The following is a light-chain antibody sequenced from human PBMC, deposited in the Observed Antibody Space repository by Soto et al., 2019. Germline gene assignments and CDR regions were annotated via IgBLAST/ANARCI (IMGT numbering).Light chain of an antibody. CDR1: SSDIGGYNN. V-gene: IGLV2-11*01. Sequence: QSALTQPPSVSGSPGQSVTISCTGTSSDIGGYNNVSWYQQLPGKAPELMIYDVSKRPSGVPDRFSGSSSVNTASLTISGLQAEDEADYYCCSYAGTTHVFGTGTKLTVL. CDR2: DVS. J-gene: IGLJ1*01. CDR3: CSYAGTTHV.